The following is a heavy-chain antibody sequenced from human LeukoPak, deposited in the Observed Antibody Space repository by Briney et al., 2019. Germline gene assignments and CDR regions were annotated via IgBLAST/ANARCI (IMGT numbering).Heavy chain of an antibody. D-gene: IGHD6-13*01. CDR2: IIPIFGTA. CDR3: ARDGSSRSSYYYGMDV. CDR1: GGTFSSYA. V-gene: IGHV1-69*01. Sequence: SVKVSCKASGGTFSSYAISWVRQAPGQGLEWMGGIIPIFGTANYAQKFQGRATITADESTSTAYMELSSLRSEDTAVYYCARDGSSRSSYYYGMDVWGQGTTVTVSS. J-gene: IGHJ6*02.